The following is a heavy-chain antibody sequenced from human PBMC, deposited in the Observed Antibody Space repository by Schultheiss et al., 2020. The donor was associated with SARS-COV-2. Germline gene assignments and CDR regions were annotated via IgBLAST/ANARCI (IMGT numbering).Heavy chain of an antibody. J-gene: IGHJ6*02. CDR1: GGSISSYY. V-gene: IGHV4-59*01. CDR2: IYYSGST. D-gene: IGHD6-13*01. CDR3: ARARYSSSWYRNYYYGMDV. Sequence: SETLSLTCTVSGGSISSYYWSWIRQPAGKGLEWIGYIYYSGSTNYNPSLKSRVTISVDTSKNQFSLKLSSVTAADTAVYYCARARYSSSWYRNYYYGMDVWGQGTTVTVSS.